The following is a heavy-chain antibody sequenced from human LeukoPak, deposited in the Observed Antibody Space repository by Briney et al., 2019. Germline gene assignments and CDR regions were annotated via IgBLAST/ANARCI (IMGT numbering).Heavy chain of an antibody. D-gene: IGHD6-13*01. J-gene: IGHJ5*01. CDR1: GFNLSTHS. CDR3: GRDLGDSSSWFGFDS. CDR2: ISSSSTSI. V-gene: IGHV3-21*01. Sequence: GGSLRLPCALSGFNLSTHSMNWVGHPPGKGLEWVSSISSSSTSIAYAAPGKVPFTSSRANAKTSLFLKINSPSAEATAVYDWGRDLGDSSSWFGFDSWGQGTLVTVSS.